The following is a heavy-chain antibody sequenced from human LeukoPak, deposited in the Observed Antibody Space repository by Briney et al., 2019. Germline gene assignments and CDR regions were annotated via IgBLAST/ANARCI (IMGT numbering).Heavy chain of an antibody. D-gene: IGHD3-10*01. CDR2: MSSSNTYT. Sequence: PGGSLRLSCAVSGFTFSDYSVSWIRQAPGKGLEWVAYMSSSNTYTSYSDSVTGRFTISRDNARNSMHLQMNSLRAEDTAVYYCARGGDGAWSHYYYGMDVWGQGTTVTVS. V-gene: IGHV3-11*06. CDR1: GFTFSDYS. J-gene: IGHJ6*02. CDR3: ARGGDGAWSHYYYGMDV.